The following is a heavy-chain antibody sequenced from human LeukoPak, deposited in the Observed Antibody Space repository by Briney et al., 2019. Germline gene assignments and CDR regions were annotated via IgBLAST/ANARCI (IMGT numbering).Heavy chain of an antibody. D-gene: IGHD5-24*01. Sequence: SETLSLTCTVSGGSISSYYWSWIRQPPGKGLEWIGYIYYSGSTNYNPSLKSRVTISADTSKNQFSLKLSSVTAADTAVYYCARQVPDRGDGYNSYDYWGQGTLVTVSS. CDR3: ARQVPDRGDGYNSYDY. CDR1: GGSISSYY. J-gene: IGHJ4*02. V-gene: IGHV4-59*08. CDR2: IYYSGST.